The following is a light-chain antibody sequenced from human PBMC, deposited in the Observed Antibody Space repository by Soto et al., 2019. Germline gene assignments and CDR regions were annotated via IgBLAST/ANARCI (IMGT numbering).Light chain of an antibody. V-gene: IGKV3-20*01. CDR2: GAS. CDR1: QSVSSSF. Sequence: IMLEQSPGTLSLSPGESATLSCRASQSVSSSFLAWYQQKAGQAPRLLIYGASRRATGIPDRFSGSGSGTDFTLTISRLEPEDFAVYYCQQYVSSPWAFGQGTKVDIK. CDR3: QQYVSSPWA. J-gene: IGKJ1*01.